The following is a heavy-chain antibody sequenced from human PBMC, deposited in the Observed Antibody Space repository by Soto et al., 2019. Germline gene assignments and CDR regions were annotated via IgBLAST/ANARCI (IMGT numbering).Heavy chain of an antibody. CDR3: ARDFFDSSDYTTNWLDP. V-gene: IGHV4-39*01. CDR2: IYHTGNA. J-gene: IGHJ5*02. Sequence: PSETLSLTCSVSGDSIGKSRFYWAWIRQPPGEGLEWIGSIYHTGNAYYNPSLKSRVTISVDTSKNQFSLKLTSVTAADAALYYCARDFFDSSDYTTNWLDPWGQGTLVTVSS. D-gene: IGHD3-22*01. CDR1: GDSIGKSRFY.